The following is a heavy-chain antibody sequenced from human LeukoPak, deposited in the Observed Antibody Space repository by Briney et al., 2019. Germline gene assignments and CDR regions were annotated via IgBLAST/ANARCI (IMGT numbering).Heavy chain of an antibody. CDR3: ARKARAAAGIDIIS. V-gene: IGHV3-53*01. CDR1: GFTVSSNY. D-gene: IGHD6-13*01. Sequence: PGGSLRLSCAASGFTVSSNYMSWVRQAPGKGLEWVSVIYSGGSTSYADSVKGRFTISRDNSKNTLYLQMNSLRAEDTAVYYCARKARAAAGIDIISWCHGTPVTVSS. CDR2: IYSGGST. J-gene: IGHJ4*01.